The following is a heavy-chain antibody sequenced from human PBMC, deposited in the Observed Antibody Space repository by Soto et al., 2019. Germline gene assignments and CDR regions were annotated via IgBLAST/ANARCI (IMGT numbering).Heavy chain of an antibody. J-gene: IGHJ4*02. Sequence: GGSLRLSCAASGFTFSSYWMHWVRQAPGKGLVWVSRINSDGSSTSYADSVKGRFTISRDNAKNTLYLQMNSLRAEDTAVYYCASSFSNYYDSSGYPDYWGQGTLVTVSS. CDR3: ASSFSNYYDSSGYPDY. D-gene: IGHD3-22*01. V-gene: IGHV3-74*01. CDR1: GFTFSSYW. CDR2: INSDGSST.